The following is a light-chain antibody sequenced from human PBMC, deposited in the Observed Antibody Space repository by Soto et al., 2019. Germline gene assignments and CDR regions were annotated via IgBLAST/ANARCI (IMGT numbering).Light chain of an antibody. CDR3: QHYNHWLWT. CDR1: QSVKSS. CDR2: GAS. Sequence: EIMMTQSPATLPVSPGERATLSCRASQSVKSSLAWYQQKPGQAPRLLIYGASTRATGIPARFSGSGSGTEFTLTISSLQSEDSAVYYCQHYNHWLWTFGQGTKVDI. J-gene: IGKJ1*01. V-gene: IGKV3-15*01.